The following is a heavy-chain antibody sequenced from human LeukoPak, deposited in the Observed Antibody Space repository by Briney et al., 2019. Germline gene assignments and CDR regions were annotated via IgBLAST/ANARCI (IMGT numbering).Heavy chain of an antibody. CDR3: AREYPRSRSIAAAGLN. CDR2: IWYDGSNK. V-gene: IGHV3-33*01. CDR1: GFTFRSYG. Sequence: PGRSLRLSCAASGFTFRSYGMHWVRQAPGKGLEWVAVIWYDGSNKYYTDSVKGRFTMSRDNSKNTLYLQMNSLRAEDTAVYYCAREYPRSRSIAAAGLNWGQGTLVTVSS. D-gene: IGHD6-13*01. J-gene: IGHJ4*02.